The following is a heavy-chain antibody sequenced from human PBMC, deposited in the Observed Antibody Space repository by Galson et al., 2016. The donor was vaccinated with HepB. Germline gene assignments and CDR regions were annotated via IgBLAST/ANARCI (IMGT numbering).Heavy chain of an antibody. D-gene: IGHD2-15*01. V-gene: IGHV6-1*01. CDR2: TAYRSQRLY. J-gene: IGHJ5*02. Sequence: CAISGDSVSGNTATWNWIRQSPSRGLEWLGRTAYRSQRLYVYAPSLKGRITIKPDTSTNQFSLHLTSVTPEDTAIYYCAKEEGWPVNWFDPWGPGTLVIVSS. CDR1: GDSVSGNTAT. CDR3: AKEEGWPVNWFDP.